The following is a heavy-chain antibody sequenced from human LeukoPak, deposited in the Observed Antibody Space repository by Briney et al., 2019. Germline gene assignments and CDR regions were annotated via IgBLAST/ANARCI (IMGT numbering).Heavy chain of an antibody. V-gene: IGHV1-46*02. Sequence: ASVKVSCKASGYTFNNHYMYWVRQVPGQGLEWMGVINPSGGSTSYAQKFQGRVTMTRDTSTRTVYMEVNSLRSEDTAVYYCARVVAAMGGIDYWGQGTLVTVSS. CDR2: INPSGGST. CDR3: ARVVAAMGGIDY. D-gene: IGHD2-21*02. J-gene: IGHJ4*02. CDR1: GYTFNNHY.